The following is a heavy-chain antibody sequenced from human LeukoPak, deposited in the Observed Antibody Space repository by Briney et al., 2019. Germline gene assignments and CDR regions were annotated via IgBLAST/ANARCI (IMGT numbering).Heavy chain of an antibody. CDR1: GFTLSRHS. CDR2: VSRSGSTI. Sequence: HPGGSLRLSCAASGFTLSRHSMNWVRQAPGKGLEWVSYVSRSGSTIYYADSVKGRFTISSDNAKNSLYLQMNSLRDEDTSYYYCARDTEHISFVFDYWGQGTLVTVSS. V-gene: IGHV3-48*02. J-gene: IGHJ4*02. D-gene: IGHD1/OR15-1a*01. CDR3: ARDTEHISFVFDY.